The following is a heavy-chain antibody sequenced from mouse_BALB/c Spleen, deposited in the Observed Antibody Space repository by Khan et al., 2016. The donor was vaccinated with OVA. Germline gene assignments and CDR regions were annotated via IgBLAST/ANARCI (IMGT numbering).Heavy chain of an antibody. CDR2: IWSDGST. CDR1: GFSLTTYG. V-gene: IGHV2-6*02. J-gene: IGHJ4*01. D-gene: IGHD2-3*01. CDR3: ARWFDGYSSLYAMDY. Sequence: VQLQESGPGLVAPSQSLSITCTVSGFSLTTYGVHWVRQPPGKGLEWLVVIWSDGSTNYNSVLKSRLSISKDNSKSQVFLKMNSLQTDDTAMYYCARWFDGYSSLYAMDYRGQGTSVTVSS.